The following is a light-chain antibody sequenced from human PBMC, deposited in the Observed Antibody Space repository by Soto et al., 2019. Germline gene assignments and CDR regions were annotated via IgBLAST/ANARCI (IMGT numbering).Light chain of an antibody. V-gene: IGLV2-14*03. CDR2: DVS. CDR3: TSYTTGDTLA. J-gene: IGLJ2*01. CDR1: TNDVGAYDY. Sequence: HSALTQPASVSGSPGQSITISCTGTTNDVGAYDYVSWYQHHPGKAPRLMIFDVSDRPSGVSNRFSGSKSGNTASLTISGLQAEDEADYYCTSYTTGDTLAFGGGTKVTVL.